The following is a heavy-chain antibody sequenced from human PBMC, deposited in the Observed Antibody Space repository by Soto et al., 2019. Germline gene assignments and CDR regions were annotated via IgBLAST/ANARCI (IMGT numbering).Heavy chain of an antibody. CDR3: AIDSWGLAVPVYHYYAMDV. V-gene: IGHV1-18*04. Sequence: QVQLVQSGAEVKKPGASVRVSCEASGYTFTSYGISWVRQAPGQGLEWMGWISVYSGSTNYAQKLQGRVTMTTDRSTRAVYMELRSLRSDDTAVYDCAIDSWGLAVPVYHYYAMDVWGQGTTVTVS. J-gene: IGHJ6*02. CDR1: GYTFTSYG. CDR2: ISVYSGST. D-gene: IGHD6-19*01.